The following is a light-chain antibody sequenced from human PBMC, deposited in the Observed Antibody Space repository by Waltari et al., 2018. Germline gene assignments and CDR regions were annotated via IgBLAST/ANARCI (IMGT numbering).Light chain of an antibody. CDR3: QQYNNWPPGDT. CDR1: QTIRTN. J-gene: IGKJ2*01. Sequence: ETVMTQSPASLSLSPGESATLPCRASQTIRTNLAWYQHKPGQAPRLLIHGASTRAPGIPARFSGSGSGTEFTLTISSLQSEDSAVYYCQQYNNWPPGDTFGQGTRLEVK. V-gene: IGKV3-15*01. CDR2: GAS.